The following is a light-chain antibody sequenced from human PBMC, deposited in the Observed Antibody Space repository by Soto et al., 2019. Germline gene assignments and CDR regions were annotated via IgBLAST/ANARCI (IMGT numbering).Light chain of an antibody. CDR2: DAS. CDR1: QSVSSSY. CDR3: QKYGSAGT. J-gene: IGKJ1*01. V-gene: IGKV3D-20*01. Sequence: EIVFTQSPSTLSLSPGERATLSCGASQSVSSSYLAWYQQKPGLAPRLLIYDASSRATGIPDRFSGSGSGTDFTLTISRLEPEDFAVYYCQKYGSAGTCGQGPRWIS.